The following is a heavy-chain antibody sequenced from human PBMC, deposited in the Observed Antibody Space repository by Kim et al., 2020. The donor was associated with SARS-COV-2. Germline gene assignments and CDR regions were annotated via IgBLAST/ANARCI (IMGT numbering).Heavy chain of an antibody. V-gene: IGHV3-23*01. D-gene: IGHD5-12*01. J-gene: IGHJ6*02. CDR3: AKDRMATIPYARDV. CDR2: ISGSGGTT. Sequence: GGSLRLSCAASGFTFTKYAMSWVRQAPGKGLEWVSVISGSGGTTSYADSVKGRFTMSRDNSNNTVYLQMNNLRAEDTAVDYCAKDRMATIPYARDVWGQGTSVTVSS. CDR1: GFTFTKYA.